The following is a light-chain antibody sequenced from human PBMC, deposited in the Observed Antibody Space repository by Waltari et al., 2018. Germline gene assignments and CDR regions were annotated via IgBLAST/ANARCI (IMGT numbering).Light chain of an antibody. CDR3: AAWDDSLNGLYV. V-gene: IGLV1-44*01. Sequence: QSVLTQPPSASGTPGQRVTISCSGRSSNIGRNTVTWYQQLPGPAPKFLIYSNNQRPSGVPDRFSGSKSGTSASLAISGLQSEDEADYYCAAWDDSLNGLYVFGTGTKVTVL. CDR1: SSNIGRNT. CDR2: SNN. J-gene: IGLJ1*01.